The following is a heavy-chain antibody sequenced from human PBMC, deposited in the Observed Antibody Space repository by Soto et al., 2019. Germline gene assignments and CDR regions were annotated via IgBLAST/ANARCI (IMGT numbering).Heavy chain of an antibody. CDR1: GYTFTSYA. J-gene: IGHJ5*02. CDR3: ARGIVVVPAARATNWFYP. Sequence: ASGKVSCKASGYTFTSYAMHWVRQAPGQRLEWMGWINAGNGNTKYSQKFQGRVTITRDTSASTAYMELSSLRSEDTAVYYCARGIVVVPAARATNWFYPWGQGNLVPVSS. CDR2: INAGNGNT. D-gene: IGHD2-2*01. V-gene: IGHV1-3*01.